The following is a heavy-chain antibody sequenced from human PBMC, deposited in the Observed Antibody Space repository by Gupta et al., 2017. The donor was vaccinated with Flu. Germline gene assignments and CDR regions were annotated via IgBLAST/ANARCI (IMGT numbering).Heavy chain of an antibody. D-gene: IGHD4-17*01. J-gene: IGHJ4*02. CDR1: GFTFSSYA. CDR3: AKEGTDYGGIKDHFDY. Sequence: EVQLLESGGGLVQPGGSLRLSCAASGFTFSSYAMSWVRQAPGKGLEWVSAISGSGGSTYYADSVKGRFTISRDNSKNTLYLQMNSLRAEDTAVYYCAKEGTDYGGIKDHFDYWGQGTLVTVSS. V-gene: IGHV3-23*01. CDR2: ISGSGGST.